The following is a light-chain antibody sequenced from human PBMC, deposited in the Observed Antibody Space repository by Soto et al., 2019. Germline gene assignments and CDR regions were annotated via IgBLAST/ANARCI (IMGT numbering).Light chain of an antibody. V-gene: IGLV2-14*01. Sequence: QSALTQPASVSGSPGQSITISCTGTSSDVGGYNYVSWYQQHPGKAPKLMIYDVSNRPSGVSNRFSGSKSGNTASLTISGLQDEDEADYYCSSYTSSSTLVVFAGGTQLTVL. J-gene: IGLJ2*01. CDR2: DVS. CDR3: SSYTSSSTLVV. CDR1: SSDVGGYNY.